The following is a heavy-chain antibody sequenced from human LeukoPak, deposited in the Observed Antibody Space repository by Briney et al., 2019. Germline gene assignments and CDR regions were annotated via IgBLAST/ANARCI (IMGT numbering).Heavy chain of an antibody. CDR2: IYHSGST. D-gene: IGHD3-22*01. V-gene: IGHV4-59*01. CDR3: ARRPYDSSGYSTDYYYGMDV. J-gene: IGHJ6*02. CDR1: GGSISSYY. Sequence: SETLSLTCTVSGGSISSYYWSWIRQPPGKGLEWIGYIYHSGSTYYNPSLKSRVTISVDRSKNQFSLKLSSVTAADTAVYYCARRPYDSSGYSTDYYYGMDVWGQGTTVTVSS.